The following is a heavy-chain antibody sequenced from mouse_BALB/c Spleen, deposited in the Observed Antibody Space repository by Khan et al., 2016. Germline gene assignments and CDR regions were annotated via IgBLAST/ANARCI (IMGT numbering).Heavy chain of an antibody. V-gene: IGHV1-80*01. CDR1: GYAFSSYW. Sequence: QVQLQQSGAELVRPGSSVKISCKASGYAFSSYWMKWVKQRPGQGLEWIGQIYPGDGDTNYDGKFKGKATLTADKSSSTAYMQLSSLTSEDSAVYFGAREGYGYDTFTYWGQGTLVTVSA. D-gene: IGHD2-2*01. J-gene: IGHJ3*01. CDR2: IYPGDGDT. CDR3: AREGYGYDTFTY.